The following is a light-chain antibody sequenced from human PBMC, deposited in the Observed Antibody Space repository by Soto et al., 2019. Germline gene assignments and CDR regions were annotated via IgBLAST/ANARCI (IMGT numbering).Light chain of an antibody. J-gene: IGKJ1*01. CDR2: AAS. Sequence: DIQRTQSPSSLSTSVGDRVTITCRARQGISNSLAGYQQKPGQVPKLLIYAASTLQSGVPSRFSGSGSGTDFPLTISSLQPEDVATYYCQKYNSAPWTFGHGTKLAI. CDR1: QGISNS. CDR3: QKYNSAPWT. V-gene: IGKV1-27*01.